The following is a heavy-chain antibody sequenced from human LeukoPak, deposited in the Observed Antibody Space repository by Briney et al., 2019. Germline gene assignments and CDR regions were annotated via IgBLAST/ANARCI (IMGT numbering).Heavy chain of an antibody. Sequence: GGSLRLSCAASGFTFSSYGMHWVRQAPGKGLEWVAVISYDGSNKYYADSVKGRFTISRDNSKNTLYLQMNSLRAEDTAVYYCARSRLGYCSGGSCYSLDYWGQGTLVSVSS. CDR2: ISYDGSNK. D-gene: IGHD2-15*01. V-gene: IGHV3-30*03. J-gene: IGHJ4*02. CDR1: GFTFSSYG. CDR3: ARSRLGYCSGGSCYSLDY.